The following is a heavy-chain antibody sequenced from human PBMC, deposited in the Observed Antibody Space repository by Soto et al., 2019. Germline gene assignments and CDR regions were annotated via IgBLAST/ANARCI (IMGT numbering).Heavy chain of an antibody. D-gene: IGHD1-1*01. V-gene: IGHV3-23*01. J-gene: IGHJ4*02. CDR3: AKDLSHRERFFDY. CDR2: ISGSGGST. Sequence: GGSLRLSCAASGFTVISYAMSWVRQAPGKGLEWVSAISGSGGSTYYADSVKGRFTISRDNSKNTLYLQMNSLRAEDTAVYYCAKDLSHRERFFDYWGQGTLVTVSS. CDR1: GFTVISYA.